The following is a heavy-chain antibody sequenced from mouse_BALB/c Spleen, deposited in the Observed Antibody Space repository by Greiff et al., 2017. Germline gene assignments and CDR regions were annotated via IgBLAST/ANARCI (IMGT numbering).Heavy chain of an antibody. J-gene: IGHJ4*01. CDR3: ARRATMITTGYYYAMDY. CDR2: INPGSGGT. V-gene: IGHV1-54*01. CDR1: GYAFTNYL. D-gene: IGHD2-4*01. Sequence: QVQLKQSGAELVRPGTSVKVSCKASGYAFTNYLIEWVKQRPGQGLEWIGVINPGSGGTNYNEKFKGKATLTADKSSSTAYMQLSSLTSDDSAVYFCARRATMITTGYYYAMDYWGQGTSVTVSS.